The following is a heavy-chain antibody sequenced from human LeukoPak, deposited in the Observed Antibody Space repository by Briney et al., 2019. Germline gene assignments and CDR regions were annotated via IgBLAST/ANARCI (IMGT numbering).Heavy chain of an antibody. CDR1: GGSISSYY. CDR2: IYYSGST. D-gene: IGHD3-22*01. J-gene: IGHJ6*02. Sequence: PSETLSLTCTVSGGSISSYYWSWIRQPPGKGLEWIGYIYYSGSTNYNPSLKSRVTISVDTSKNQFSLKLSSVTAADTAVYYCARHVRTYYHDSSGGYYYYYGMDVWGQGTTVTVSS. V-gene: IGHV4-59*08. CDR3: ARHVRTYYHDSSGGYYYYYGMDV.